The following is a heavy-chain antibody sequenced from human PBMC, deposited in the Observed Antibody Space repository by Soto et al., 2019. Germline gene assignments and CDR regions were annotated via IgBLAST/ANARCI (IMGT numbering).Heavy chain of an antibody. CDR2: ISSSGSTI. Sequence: GGSLRLSCAASGFTFSSYEMNWVRQAPGKGLEWVSYISSSGSTIYYADSVKGRFTISRDNAKNSLYLQMNSLRAEDTAVYYCARDERFGELLSNGPFDYWGQGT. D-gene: IGHD3-10*01. CDR1: GFTFSSYE. V-gene: IGHV3-48*03. CDR3: ARDERFGELLSNGPFDY. J-gene: IGHJ4*02.